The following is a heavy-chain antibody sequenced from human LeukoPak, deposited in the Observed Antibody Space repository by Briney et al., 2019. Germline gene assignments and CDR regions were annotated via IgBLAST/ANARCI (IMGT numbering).Heavy chain of an antibody. CDR2: IYYSGST. J-gene: IGHJ3*02. CDR1: GGSISSYY. V-gene: IGHV4-59*01. D-gene: IGHD3-22*01. Sequence: KPSETLSLTCTVSGGSISSYYWSWIRQPPGKELEWIGYIYYSGSTNYNPSLKSRVTISVDTSKNQFSLKLSSVTAADTAVYYCARVLYYYDSSGYYYDAFDIWGQGTMVTVSS. CDR3: ARVLYYYDSSGYYYDAFDI.